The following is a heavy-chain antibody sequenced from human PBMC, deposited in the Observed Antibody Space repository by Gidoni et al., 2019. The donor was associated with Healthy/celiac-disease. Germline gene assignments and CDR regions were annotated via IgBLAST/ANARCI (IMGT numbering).Heavy chain of an antibody. V-gene: IGHV4-34*01. CDR3: ARGLSSVRGVIRY. CDR1: GGSFSGYY. D-gene: IGHD3-10*02. J-gene: IGHJ4*02. CDR2: INHSGST. Sequence: QVQLQQWGAGLLKPSETLSLTCAVYGGSFSGYYWSWIRQPPGKGLEWIGEINHSGSTNYNPSLKSRVTISVDTSKNQFSLKLSSVTAADTAVYYCARGLSSVRGVIRYWGQGTLVTVSS.